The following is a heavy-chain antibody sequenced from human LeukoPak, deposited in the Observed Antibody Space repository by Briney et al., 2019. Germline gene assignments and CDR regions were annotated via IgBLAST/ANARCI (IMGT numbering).Heavy chain of an antibody. CDR3: ARVPYYGAPYYYYYMDV. CDR1: GGSLSPYY. CDR2: IYTSGST. J-gene: IGHJ6*03. Sequence: KPSETLSLTCTVSGGSLSPYYWSWIRQPAGKGLEWIGRIYTSGSTNYNPSLKSRVTISVDTSKNQFSLKLSSVTAADTAVYYCARVPYYGAPYYYYYMDVWGKGTTVTVSS. V-gene: IGHV4-4*07. D-gene: IGHD4-17*01.